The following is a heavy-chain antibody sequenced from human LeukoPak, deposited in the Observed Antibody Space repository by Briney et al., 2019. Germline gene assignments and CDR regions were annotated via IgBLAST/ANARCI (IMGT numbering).Heavy chain of an antibody. J-gene: IGHJ4*02. Sequence: GGSLRLSCAASGFTVSSNYMSWVRQAPGKGLEWVSVIYSGGSTYYADSVKGRFTISRDNSKNTLYLQMNSLRPDDTAVYYCTKDLGTEYNIFDYWGQGTLVTVSS. CDR3: TKDLGTEYNIFDY. V-gene: IGHV3-66*02. CDR1: GFTVSSNY. CDR2: IYSGGST. D-gene: IGHD3-9*01.